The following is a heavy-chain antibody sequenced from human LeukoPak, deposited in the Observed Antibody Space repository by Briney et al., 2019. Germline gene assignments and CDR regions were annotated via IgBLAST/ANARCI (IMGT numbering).Heavy chain of an antibody. J-gene: IGHJ3*02. V-gene: IGHV3-23*01. CDR1: GFTFSSYG. Sequence: PGGSLRLSCAASGFTFSSYGMSWVRQAPGKGLEWVSAISGSGGSTYYADSVKGRFTISRDNSKNTLYLQMNSLRAEDTAVYYCAKTLGFQSGPIMITFGGVISGLDRSQDPDGAFDIWGQGTMVTVSS. D-gene: IGHD3-16*01. CDR3: AKTLGFQSGPIMITFGGVISGLDRSQDPDGAFDI. CDR2: ISGSGGST.